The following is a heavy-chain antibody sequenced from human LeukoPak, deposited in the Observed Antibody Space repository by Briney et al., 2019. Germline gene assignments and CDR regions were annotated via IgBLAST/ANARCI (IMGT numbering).Heavy chain of an antibody. J-gene: IGHJ4*02. CDR1: GYTLTELS. CDR2: FDPEDGET. V-gene: IGHV1-24*01. Sequence: GASVKVSCKVSGYTLTELSMHWVRQAPGKGLEWMGGFDPEDGETIYAQKFQGRVTMTEDTSTDTAYMELSSLRSEDTAVYYCATDPGYYGSGSTSDYWGQGTLVTVSS. CDR3: ATDPGYYGSGSTSDY. D-gene: IGHD3-10*01.